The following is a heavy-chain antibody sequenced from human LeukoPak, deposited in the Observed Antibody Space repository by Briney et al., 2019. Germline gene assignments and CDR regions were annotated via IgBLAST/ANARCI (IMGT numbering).Heavy chain of an antibody. CDR3: ARAPGHDLWSGYYVPGGYYFDY. J-gene: IGHJ4*02. V-gene: IGHV3-48*01. Sequence: GGSLRLTCAASGLTFSSYSMNWVRQAPGKGLEWVSYISSSSSTIYYADSVKGRFTISRDNAKNSLYLQMNSLRAEDTAVYYCARAPGHDLWSGYYVPGGYYFDYWGEGTLLTVSS. CDR1: GLTFSSYS. D-gene: IGHD3-3*01. CDR2: ISSSSSTI.